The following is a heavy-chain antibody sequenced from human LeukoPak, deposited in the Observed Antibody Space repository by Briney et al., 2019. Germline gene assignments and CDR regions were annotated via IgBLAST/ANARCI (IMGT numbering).Heavy chain of an antibody. J-gene: IGHJ5*02. D-gene: IGHD3-3*01. CDR2: IYYSGST. CDR1: GGSISSSSYY. CDR3: ARRGLLSMGIFGVVTSAAVPGWFDP. V-gene: IGHV4-39*01. Sequence: SETLSLTCTVSGGSISSSSYYWGWIRQPPGKGLEWIGSIYYSGSTYYNPSLKSRVTISVDTSKNQFSLKLSSVTAADTAVYYCARRGLLSMGIFGVVTSAAVPGWFDPWGQGTLVTVSS.